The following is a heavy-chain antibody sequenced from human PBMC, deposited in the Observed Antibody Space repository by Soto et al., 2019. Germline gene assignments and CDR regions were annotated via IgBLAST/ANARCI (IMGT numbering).Heavy chain of an antibody. CDR1: GYTFPSYD. V-gene: IGHV1-8*01. D-gene: IGHD3-10*01. CDR2: MNPNSGNT. Sequence: QVQLVQSGAEVKKPGASVKVSCKASGYTFPSYDINWVRQATGQRLEWMGWMNPNSGNTGNAQKFQGRVTMTRDTSISTAYMELSSLRSEDTAVYYCAREHYGNSAWFDPWGQGTLVTVSS. J-gene: IGHJ5*02. CDR3: AREHYGNSAWFDP.